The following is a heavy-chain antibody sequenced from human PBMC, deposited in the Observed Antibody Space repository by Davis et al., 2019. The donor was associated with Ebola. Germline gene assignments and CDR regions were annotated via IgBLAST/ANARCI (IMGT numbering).Heavy chain of an antibody. Sequence: GESLKISCAASGFTFSSYEMNWVRQAPGKGLEWVSYISSSSSTIYYADSVKGRFTISRDNAKNSLYLQMNSLRDEDTAVYYCARDAYYYDSSGYYIGYFDYWGQGTLVTVSS. CDR3: ARDAYYYDSSGYYIGYFDY. D-gene: IGHD3-22*01. J-gene: IGHJ4*02. CDR2: ISSSSSTI. CDR1: GFTFSSYE. V-gene: IGHV3-48*02.